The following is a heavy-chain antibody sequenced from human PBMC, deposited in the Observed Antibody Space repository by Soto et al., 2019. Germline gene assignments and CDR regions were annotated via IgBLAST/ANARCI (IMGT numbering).Heavy chain of an antibody. CDR1: GFSLSTSGVG. D-gene: IGHD3-9*01. CDR3: ARHIPSGYNDAFDI. Sequence: QITLKESGPPLVKPTQTLTLTCTFSGFSLSTSGVGVGWIRQPPGKALEWVTLIYWDDDKRYSPSLKSRITITKDTSKSQVVLTMGNMDPVDTGTYYCARHIPSGYNDAFDIWGQGTMVTVSS. V-gene: IGHV2-5*02. CDR2: IYWDDDK. J-gene: IGHJ3*02.